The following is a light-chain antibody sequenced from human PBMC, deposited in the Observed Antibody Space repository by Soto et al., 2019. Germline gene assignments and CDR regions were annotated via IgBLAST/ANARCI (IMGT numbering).Light chain of an antibody. CDR1: QRVSGNY. CDR3: QTYRTYT. CDR2: GAS. J-gene: IGKJ5*01. Sequence: EIVLTQSPGTLSLSPGERATLSCRARQRVSGNYLAWYQQKPGQAPRLLIYGASSRATGIPDRFSGSGSGTDFTLTISRLEPDDSATYHCQTYRTYTFGQGTRLEIK. V-gene: IGKV3-20*01.